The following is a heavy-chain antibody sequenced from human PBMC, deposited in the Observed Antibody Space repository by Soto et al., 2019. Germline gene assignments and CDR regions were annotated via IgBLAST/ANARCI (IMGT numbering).Heavy chain of an antibody. D-gene: IGHD3-22*01. CDR1: GFTFSSYW. Sequence: PGGSLRLSCAASGFTFSSYWMSWVRQAPGKGLEWVANIKQDGSEKYYVDSVKGRFTISRDNAKNSLYLQMNSLRAEDTAVYYCARDSYYYDSSGSLDYWGQGTLVTVSS. CDR2: IKQDGSEK. V-gene: IGHV3-7*01. CDR3: ARDSYYYDSSGSLDY. J-gene: IGHJ4*02.